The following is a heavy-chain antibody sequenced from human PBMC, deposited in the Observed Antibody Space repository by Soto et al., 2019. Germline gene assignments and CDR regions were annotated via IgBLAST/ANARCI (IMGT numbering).Heavy chain of an antibody. Sequence: GGSLRLSCAASGFTFSNYGMHWVRQAPGKGLEWVAVISYDGSKKYYADSVKGRFTISRDNSKNTLYLQMNSLRAEDTAVYYCAKDSSYWYYDINYSMDVWGQGTTVTVSS. CDR1: GFTFSNYG. J-gene: IGHJ6*02. D-gene: IGHD3-9*01. V-gene: IGHV3-30*18. CDR2: ISYDGSKK. CDR3: AKDSSYWYYDINYSMDV.